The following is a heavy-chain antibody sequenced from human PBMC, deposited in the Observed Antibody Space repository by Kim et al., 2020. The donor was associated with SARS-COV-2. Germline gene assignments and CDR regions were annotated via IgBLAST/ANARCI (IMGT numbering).Heavy chain of an antibody. CDR2: INDNSGDK. Sequence: GGSLRLSCAASGFTFSRACMNWVRQGPGKGLEWIAYINDNSGDKNYVDSVKGRFTISRDNARNSLYLQMNSLRDEDTAVYYCVREDKYGFPSWGQGTRLTVSS. CDR1: GFTFSRAC. V-gene: IGHV3-48*02. CDR3: VREDKYGFPS. J-gene: IGHJ4*02. D-gene: IGHD2-8*01.